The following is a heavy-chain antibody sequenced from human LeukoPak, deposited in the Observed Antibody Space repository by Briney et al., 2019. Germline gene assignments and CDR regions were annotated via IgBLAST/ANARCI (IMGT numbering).Heavy chain of an antibody. CDR3: AKDRLDVLLWFGESSLFDY. J-gene: IGHJ4*02. D-gene: IGHD3-10*01. Sequence: GGSLRLSCAASGFTFSSYGMHWVRQAPGKGLEWVAVISYDGSNKYYADSVKGRFTISRDNSKNTLYLQMNSLRAEDTAVYYCAKDRLDVLLWFGESSLFDYWGQGTLVTVSS. CDR2: ISYDGSNK. CDR1: GFTFSSYG. V-gene: IGHV3-30*18.